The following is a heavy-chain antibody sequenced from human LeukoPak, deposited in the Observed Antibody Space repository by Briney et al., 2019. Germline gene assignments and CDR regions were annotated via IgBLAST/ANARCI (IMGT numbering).Heavy chain of an antibody. CDR3: ARDTDFSIDY. Sequence: GDSVEISCKASGYTFTNYGIAWVRQAPGQGLEWMGWINTRSGDAQLAHSLQARVTMTTDTSTSTASMELGSLGSDDTAVYYCARDTDFSIDYWGQGSLVTVSS. J-gene: IGHJ4*02. CDR1: GYTFTNYG. CDR2: INTRSGDA. D-gene: IGHD2/OR15-2a*01. V-gene: IGHV1-18*01.